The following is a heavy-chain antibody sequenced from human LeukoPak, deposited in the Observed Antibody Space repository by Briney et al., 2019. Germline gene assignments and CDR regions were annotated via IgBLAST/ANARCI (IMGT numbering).Heavy chain of an antibody. V-gene: IGHV3-23*01. CDR3: AKADGSYYYDSSGYYFGYYFDY. Sequence: PGGSLRLSCAASGFTFTSSAMSWVRQAPGKGLEWVSTISGSGHSTYYADSVKGRFTVSRDNSKNTLYLQMNSLRAEDTAVYYCAKADGSYYYDSSGYYFGYYFDYWGQGTLVTVSS. CDR1: GFTFTSSA. J-gene: IGHJ4*02. CDR2: ISGSGHST. D-gene: IGHD3-22*01.